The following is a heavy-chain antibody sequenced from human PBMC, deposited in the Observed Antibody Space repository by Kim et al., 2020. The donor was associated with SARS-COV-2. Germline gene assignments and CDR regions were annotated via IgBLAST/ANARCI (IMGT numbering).Heavy chain of an antibody. D-gene: IGHD3-22*01. Sequence: GGSLRLSCAASGFTFSDYYMSWIRQAPGKGLEWVSYISSSGSTIYYADSVKGRFTISRDNAKNSLYLQMNSLRAEDTAVYYCARDPPYYYDSSGYYPFDYWGQGTLVTVSS. CDR1: GFTFSDYY. V-gene: IGHV3-11*01. J-gene: IGHJ4*02. CDR3: ARDPPYYYDSSGYYPFDY. CDR2: ISSSGSTI.